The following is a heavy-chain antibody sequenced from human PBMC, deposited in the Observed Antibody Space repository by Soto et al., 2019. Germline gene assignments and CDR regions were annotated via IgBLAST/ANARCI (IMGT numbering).Heavy chain of an antibody. CDR3: ARGRLLLAHFDY. CDR2: ISSSSFTI. Sequence: GGSLRLSCAASGFRFSDYSMNWVRQAPGRGLEWVSYISSSSFTIHYADSVEGRFAISRDNAKNSLYLQVNSLRVEDTAVYYCARGRLLLAHFDYWGQGTLVTVSS. J-gene: IGHJ4*02. D-gene: IGHD3-22*01. CDR1: GFRFSDYS. V-gene: IGHV3-48*01.